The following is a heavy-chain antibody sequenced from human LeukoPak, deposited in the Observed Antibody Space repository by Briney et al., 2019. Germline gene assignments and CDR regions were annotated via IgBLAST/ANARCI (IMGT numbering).Heavy chain of an antibody. D-gene: IGHD1-26*01. J-gene: IGHJ4*02. CDR1: GFTFSSYS. CDR2: ISSSSSYI. CDR3: ARGGGATLDY. Sequence: GGSLRLSWAASGFTFSSYSMNWVRQAPGKGLEWVSSISSSSSYIYYADSVKGRFTISRDNAKNSLYLQMDSLRAEDTAVYYCARGGGATLDYWGQGTPVTVSS. V-gene: IGHV3-21*01.